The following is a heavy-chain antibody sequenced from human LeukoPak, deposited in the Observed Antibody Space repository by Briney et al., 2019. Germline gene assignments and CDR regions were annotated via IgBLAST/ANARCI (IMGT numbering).Heavy chain of an antibody. Sequence: GESLKISCKGSGYSFTSYWIGWVRQMPGKGLEWMGIIYPGDSDTRYSPSFQGQVTISADKSISTAYLQWSSLKASDTAMYYCARHVASTVTTQVPNLIDYWGQGTLVTVSS. J-gene: IGHJ4*02. CDR2: IYPGDSDT. CDR1: GYSFTSYW. CDR3: ARHVASTVTTQVPNLIDY. D-gene: IGHD4-17*01. V-gene: IGHV5-51*01.